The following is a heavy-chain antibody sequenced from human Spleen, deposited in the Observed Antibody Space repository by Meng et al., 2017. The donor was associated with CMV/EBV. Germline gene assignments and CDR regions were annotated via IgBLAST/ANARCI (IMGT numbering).Heavy chain of an antibody. D-gene: IGHD3-10*01. Sequence: GESLKISCAASGFTFSSYWMSWVRQAPGKGLEWVANIKQDGSEKYYVDSVKGRFTISRDNAKNSLYLQMNSLRAEDTAVYYCARVRGVKPVLDELWFGDWGQGTLVTVSS. J-gene: IGHJ4*02. CDR3: ARVRGVKPVLDELWFGD. CDR2: IKQDGSEK. CDR1: GFTFSSYW. V-gene: IGHV3-7*01.